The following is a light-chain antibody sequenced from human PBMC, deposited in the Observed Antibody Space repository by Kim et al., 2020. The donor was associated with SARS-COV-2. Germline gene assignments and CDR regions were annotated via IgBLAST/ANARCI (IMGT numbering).Light chain of an antibody. J-gene: IGLJ2*01. Sequence: VSPGHTASITCSGDRLGDKYACWYQQKPGQSPVLVIYQDSKRPSGIPGRFSGSNSGNTATLTISGTQAMDEADYYCQAWDSSTVVFGGGTQLTVL. CDR3: QAWDSSTVV. V-gene: IGLV3-1*01. CDR2: QDS. CDR1: RLGDKY.